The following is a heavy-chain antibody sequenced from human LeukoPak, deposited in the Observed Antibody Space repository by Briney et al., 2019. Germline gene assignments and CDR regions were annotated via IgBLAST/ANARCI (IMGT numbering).Heavy chain of an antibody. D-gene: IGHD3-3*02. CDR3: ARASFLEWLPRSYYFDY. CDR2: IYYSGNT. V-gene: IGHV4-4*02. CDR1: GGSISSSNW. Sequence: SGTLSLTCAVSGGSISSSNWWSWVRQPPGKGLEWIGFIYYSGNTNYNPSLKSRVTISVDTSKNQFSLKLSSVTAADTAVYYCARASFLEWLPRSYYFDYWGQGTLVTVSS. J-gene: IGHJ4*02.